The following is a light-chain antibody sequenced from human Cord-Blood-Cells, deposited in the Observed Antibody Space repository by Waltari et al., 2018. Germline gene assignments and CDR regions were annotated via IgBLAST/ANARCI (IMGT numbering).Light chain of an antibody. V-gene: IGKV4-1*01. CDR2: WAS. CDR3: QQYYSTPLT. Sequence: DIVMTKSTDSLAVSLGERATINCKSSQSVLYSSNNKNYLAWYQQKPGQPPKLLIYWASTRESGVPYRFSGSGSGTDFTLTISSLQAEDVAVYYCQQYYSTPLTFGGGTKVEIK. CDR1: QSVLYSSNNKNY. J-gene: IGKJ4*01.